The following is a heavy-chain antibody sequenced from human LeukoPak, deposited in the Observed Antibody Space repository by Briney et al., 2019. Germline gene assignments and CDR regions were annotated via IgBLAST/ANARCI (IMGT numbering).Heavy chain of an antibody. V-gene: IGHV4-61*05. CDR1: GGSISSSSYY. Sequence: SETLSLTCTVSGGSISSSSYYWGWIRQPPGKGLEWIGYIYYSGSTNYNPSLKSRVTISVDTSKNQFSLKLSSVTAADTAVYYCARRVGYDSSGYEFDYWGQGTLVTVSS. CDR3: ARRVGYDSSGYEFDY. J-gene: IGHJ4*02. CDR2: IYYSGST. D-gene: IGHD3-22*01.